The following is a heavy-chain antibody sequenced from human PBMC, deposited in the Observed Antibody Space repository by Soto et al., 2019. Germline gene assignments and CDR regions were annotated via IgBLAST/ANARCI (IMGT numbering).Heavy chain of an antibody. J-gene: IGHJ4*02. CDR1: GGSITGGSISSTTYY. CDR2: FFIGGNT. Sequence: PSETLSLTCTVSGGSITGGSISSTTYYWGWMRQPPGKGLEWIASFFIGGNTYYNPSLKSRVTISVDTSKNQFSLNLSFVTAADTAVYYCATMGTSATGLYYLDYCGQGTLGTGSS. D-gene: IGHD1-7*01. V-gene: IGHV4-39*07. CDR3: ATMGTSATGLYYLDY.